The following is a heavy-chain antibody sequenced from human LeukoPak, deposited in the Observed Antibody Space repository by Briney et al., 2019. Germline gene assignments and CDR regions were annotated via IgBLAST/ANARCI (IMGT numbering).Heavy chain of an antibody. J-gene: IGHJ6*03. CDR2: ISYDGSNK. CDR3: ARDSFLSSGRIYYYYYYMDV. CDR1: GFTFSSYA. V-gene: IGHV3-30*04. D-gene: IGHD3-10*01. Sequence: GGSLRLSCAASGFTFSSYAMHWVRQAPGKGLEWVAVISYDGSNKYYADSVKGRFTISRDNSKNTLYLQMNSLRAEDTAVYYCARDSFLSSGRIYYYYYYMDVWGKGTTVTVSS.